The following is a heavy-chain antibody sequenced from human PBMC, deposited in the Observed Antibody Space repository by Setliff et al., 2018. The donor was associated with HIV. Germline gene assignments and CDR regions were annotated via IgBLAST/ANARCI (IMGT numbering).Heavy chain of an antibody. V-gene: IGHV3-21*04. CDR3: ARKLLTRPNYYGMDV. D-gene: IGHD2-15*01. Sequence: GGSLRLSCAASGFILSTYSMNWVRQAPGKGLEWVSSISSSSTYIYYADSVKGRFTISRDNAKNSLYLQMNSLRAEDTALYYCARKLLTRPNYYGMDVWGQGTTVTVSS. J-gene: IGHJ6*02. CDR2: ISSSSTYI. CDR1: GFILSTYS.